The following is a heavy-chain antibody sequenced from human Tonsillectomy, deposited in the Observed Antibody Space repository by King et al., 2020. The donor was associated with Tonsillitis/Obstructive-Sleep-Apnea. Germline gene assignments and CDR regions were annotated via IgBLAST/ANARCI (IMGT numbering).Heavy chain of an antibody. CDR3: ARTYYDILTGYGGPLDV. CDR2: IYPGDSDT. Sequence: QLVQSGAEVKKPGASLKISCKGSGYSFTSYWIGWVRQMPGKGLEWMGIIYPGDSDTRYSPSFQGQVTISADKSISTAYLQWSSLKASDTAMYYCARTYYDILTGYGGPLDVWGQGTMVTVSS. D-gene: IGHD3-9*01. J-gene: IGHJ3*01. V-gene: IGHV5-51*03. CDR1: GYSFTSYW.